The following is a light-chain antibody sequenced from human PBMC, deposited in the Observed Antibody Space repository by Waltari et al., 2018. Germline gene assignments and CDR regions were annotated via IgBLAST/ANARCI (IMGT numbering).Light chain of an antibody. J-gene: IGLJ3*02. Sequence: QSALTQPASVSGSPGQSIPISCTGTSSDVGSYNLFSWDQQHPGKAPKLMMYEVSKRPSGVSNRFSGSKSANTATLTSSGLQAEDEADYHCCSYVGSSTWVYGGGTKLTVL. CDR2: EVS. V-gene: IGLV2-23*02. CDR3: CSYVGSSTWV. CDR1: SSDVGSYNL.